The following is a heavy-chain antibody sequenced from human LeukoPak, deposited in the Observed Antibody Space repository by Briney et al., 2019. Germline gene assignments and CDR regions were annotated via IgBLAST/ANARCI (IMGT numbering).Heavy chain of an antibody. CDR3: ARGVGAFDI. CDR1: GFTFSSYD. J-gene: IGHJ3*02. Sequence: SGGSLRLSCEASGFTFSSYDMHWVRQATGKGMEWVSAIGTAGDTYYPGSVKGRFTISRENAKNSLYLQMNSLRAGDTAVYYCARGVGAFDIWGQGTMVTVSS. CDR2: IGTAGDT. D-gene: IGHD2-15*01. V-gene: IGHV3-13*04.